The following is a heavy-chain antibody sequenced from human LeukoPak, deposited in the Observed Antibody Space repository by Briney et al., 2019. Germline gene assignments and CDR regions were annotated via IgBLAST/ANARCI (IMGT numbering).Heavy chain of an antibody. CDR2: IRGSSETV. J-gene: IGHJ3*01. CDR3: VRDKGYAFDF. V-gene: IGHV3-11*04. Sequence: GGSLRLSCAASGFTFSDYYMSWIRQAPGKGLEWISYIRGSSETVFYADSVKGRFTISSDNAENSLYLQMNSLRVEDTAIYYCVRDKGYAFDFWGQGTMVTVSS. CDR1: GFTFSDYY.